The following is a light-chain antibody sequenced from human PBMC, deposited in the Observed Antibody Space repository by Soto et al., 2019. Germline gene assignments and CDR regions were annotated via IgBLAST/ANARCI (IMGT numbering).Light chain of an antibody. Sequence: EIVLTQSPATLSLSPGERATLSCRASPSVGNYLAWYQQKPGQAPRLLIYDASNRAPGIPARFSGSGSGTDFTLTISSLEPEDFAVYYCQQRIDCPVTFGQGTRLEIK. CDR3: QQRIDCPVT. CDR1: PSVGNY. CDR2: DAS. V-gene: IGKV3-11*01. J-gene: IGKJ5*01.